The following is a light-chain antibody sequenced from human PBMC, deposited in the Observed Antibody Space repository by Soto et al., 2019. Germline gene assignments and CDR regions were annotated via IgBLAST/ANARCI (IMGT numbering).Light chain of an antibody. CDR1: SSDIGGYNY. CDR2: DVN. Sequence: QSALTQPRSVPGSPGQSVTISCIGTSSDIGGYNYVSWYQQHPGKAPKLMIYDVNKRPSGVPARFSGSKSGNTASLTISGLQAEDEADYYCCSYAGTYILRVFGTGTKLTVL. J-gene: IGLJ1*01. CDR3: CSYAGTYILRV. V-gene: IGLV2-11*01.